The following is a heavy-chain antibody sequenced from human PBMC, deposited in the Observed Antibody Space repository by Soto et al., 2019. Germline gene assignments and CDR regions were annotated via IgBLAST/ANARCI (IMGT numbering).Heavy chain of an antibody. V-gene: IGHV4-31*03. CDR2: IYYSGST. J-gene: IGHJ3*02. CDR3: ARGLLMYSSGGDAFDI. Sequence: SETLSLTCTVSGGSISSGGYYWSWIRQHPGKGLEWIGYIYYSGSTYYNPSLKSRVTISVDTSKNQFSLKLSSVTAADTAVYYCARGLLMYSSGGDAFDIWGQGTMVTVSS. D-gene: IGHD6-19*01. CDR1: GGSISSGGYY.